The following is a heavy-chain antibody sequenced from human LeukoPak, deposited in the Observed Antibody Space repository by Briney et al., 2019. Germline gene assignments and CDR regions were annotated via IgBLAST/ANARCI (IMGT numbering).Heavy chain of an antibody. V-gene: IGHV3-74*01. CDR2: VSSDGSIT. D-gene: IGHD2-2*01. Sequence: GGSLRLSCAASGSTFSTYWMHWVRQAPGKGLVWVSRVSSDGSITGYADSVKGRFTIPRGNAKNTLYLQMNSLRAEDTAVYYCARYLNYYLDYWGQGTLVTVSS. CDR1: GSTFSTYW. CDR3: ARYLNYYLDY. J-gene: IGHJ4*02.